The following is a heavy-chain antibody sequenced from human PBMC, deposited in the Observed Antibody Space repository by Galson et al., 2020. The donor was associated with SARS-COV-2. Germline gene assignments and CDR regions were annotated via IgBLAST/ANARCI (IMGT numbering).Heavy chain of an antibody. J-gene: IGHJ4*02. V-gene: IGHV3-21*05. D-gene: IGHD1-26*01. CDR2: MSSTGSYI. CDR1: GFNIRIYS. CDR3: VRDIVTGDGGGNHFEY. Sequence: GGSLSLSCAASGFNIRIYSKNWVRQVPGKGLEWISCMSSTGSYIFYADSVRGRFTISRDNAKDSLYLHMNSLRVEDTAIYYCVRDIVTGDGGGNHFEYWGQGTPVAVSS.